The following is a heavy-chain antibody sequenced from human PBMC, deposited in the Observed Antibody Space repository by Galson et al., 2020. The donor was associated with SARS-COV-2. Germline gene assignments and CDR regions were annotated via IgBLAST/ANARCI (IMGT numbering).Heavy chain of an antibody. CDR3: ARDMEQKPITPSDY. J-gene: IGHJ4*02. Sequence: GESLKISCAASGFTFSSYGMHWVRQAPGKGLEWVAVIWYDGSNKYYADSVKGRFTISRDNSKNTVYLQMNSLRIEDTAVYYCARDMEQKPITPSDYWGQGTLVTVSS. D-gene: IGHD6-13*01. CDR1: GFTFSSYG. V-gene: IGHV3-33*01. CDR2: IWYDGSNK.